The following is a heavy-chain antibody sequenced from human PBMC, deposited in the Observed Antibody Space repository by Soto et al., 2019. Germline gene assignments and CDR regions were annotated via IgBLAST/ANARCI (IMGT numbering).Heavy chain of an antibody. CDR3: ARGGHVVVVTAALDY. J-gene: IGHJ4*02. D-gene: IGHD2-21*02. CDR2: GNPSGGQT. CDR1: GDTFTDYY. Sequence: QVQLVQSGAEVKKPGASVKVSCKASGDTFTDYYIHWVRQDPGQGLEWMGTGNPSGGQTTYAQYFWGRVTMPRDTFTSTLYMERTSLTSEDTAVYYCARGGHVVVVTAALDYWGQGTLVTVSS. V-gene: IGHV1-46*01.